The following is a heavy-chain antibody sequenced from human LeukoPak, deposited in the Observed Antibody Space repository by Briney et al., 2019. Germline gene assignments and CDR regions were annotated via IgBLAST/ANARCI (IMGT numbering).Heavy chain of an antibody. V-gene: IGHV3-33*06. CDR1: GFTFSSYG. J-gene: IGHJ4*02. Sequence: PGRSLRPSCAASGFTFSSYGMHWVRQAPGKGLEWVAVIWYDGSNKYYADSVKGRFTISRDNSKNTLYLQMNSLRAEDTAVYYCAKDPHRSSWYRFDYWGQGTLVTVSS. D-gene: IGHD6-13*01. CDR2: IWYDGSNK. CDR3: AKDPHRSSWYRFDY.